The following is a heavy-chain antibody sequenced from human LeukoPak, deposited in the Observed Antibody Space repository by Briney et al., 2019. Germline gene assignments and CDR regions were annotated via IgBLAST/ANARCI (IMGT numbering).Heavy chain of an antibody. CDR3: ARGRWLQRYYFDY. V-gene: IGHV3-33*01. J-gene: IGHJ4*02. Sequence: GGSLRLSCAASGFFFSSYGMHWVRLAPGKGLEWVALIWYDGSNKYYADSVKGRFTISRDNSKNTLSLQMNSLRAEDTAVYYCARGRWLQRYYFDYWGQGTLVTVSS. CDR2: IWYDGSNK. D-gene: IGHD5-24*01. CDR1: GFFFSSYG.